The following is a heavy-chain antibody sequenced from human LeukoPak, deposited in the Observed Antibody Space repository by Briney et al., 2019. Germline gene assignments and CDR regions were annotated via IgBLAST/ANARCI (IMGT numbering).Heavy chain of an antibody. CDR2: IFYSGST. J-gene: IGHJ3*02. CDR1: GGSISTSNYY. Sequence: SETLSLTCTVSGGSISTSNYYWGWIRQPPGKGLEWIGNIFYSGSTYYSPSLKSRVTISLDTSRNQFSLKLNSVTAADTAVYYCAKSNGYGLVDIWDQGTMVTVSS. CDR3: AKSNGYGLVDI. D-gene: IGHD3-10*01. V-gene: IGHV4-39*07.